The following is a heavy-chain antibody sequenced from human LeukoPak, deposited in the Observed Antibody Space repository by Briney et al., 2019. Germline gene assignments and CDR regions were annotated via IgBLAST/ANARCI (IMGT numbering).Heavy chain of an antibody. CDR2: INEDGSAQ. Sequence: GGSLRLSCADSGFTFSRSWMTWVREAPGKGLEWVANINEDGSAQNYVDSVKGRFTISRDNPKSTLYLEMNSLRAEDTAVYYCARDAGYDRFDYWGQGTLVTLSS. J-gene: IGHJ4*02. D-gene: IGHD3-22*01. CDR3: ARDAGYDRFDY. V-gene: IGHV3-7*05. CDR1: GFTFSRSW.